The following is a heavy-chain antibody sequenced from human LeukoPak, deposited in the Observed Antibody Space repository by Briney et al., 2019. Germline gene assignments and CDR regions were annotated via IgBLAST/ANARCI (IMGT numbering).Heavy chain of an antibody. Sequence: PGGSLRLSCAASGFTFSSYAMHWVRQAPGKGLEWVAVISYDGSNKYYADCVKGRFTISRDNSKNTLYLQMNSLRAEDTAVYYCARDGSDGSGSYYNDLDYWGQGTLVTVSS. V-gene: IGHV3-30*04. J-gene: IGHJ4*02. CDR2: ISYDGSNK. D-gene: IGHD3-10*01. CDR3: ARDGSDGSGSYYNDLDY. CDR1: GFTFSSYA.